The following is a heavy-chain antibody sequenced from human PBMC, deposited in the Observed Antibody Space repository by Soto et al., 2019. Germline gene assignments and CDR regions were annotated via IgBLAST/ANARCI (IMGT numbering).Heavy chain of an antibody. CDR1: DGYITDGGFY. CDR3: ARGGISGHWFDP. J-gene: IGHJ5*02. CDR2: IFHSGST. D-gene: IGHD3-3*02. Sequence: QVQLQESGPGLVEPSQTLSLTCTVSDGYITDGGFYWSWIRQHPGKGLEWVGYIFHSGSTLGNPSLRSRLTLSADTSKNQLSLELHSVTAADTAVYYCARGGISGHWFDPWGKGTLVTVSS. V-gene: IGHV4-31*03.